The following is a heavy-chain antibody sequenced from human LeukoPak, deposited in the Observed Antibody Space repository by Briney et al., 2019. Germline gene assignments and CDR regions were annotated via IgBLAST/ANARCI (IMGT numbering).Heavy chain of an antibody. CDR2: IIPIFGTA. Sequence: SVKVSCKASGGTFSSYAISWVRQAPGQGLEWMGGIIPIFGTANYAQKFQGRVTITADESTSTAYMELSSLRSEDTAVYCCARGPIVVVPAAPFDYWGQGTLVTVSS. J-gene: IGHJ4*02. V-gene: IGHV1-69*13. D-gene: IGHD2-2*01. CDR3: ARGPIVVVPAAPFDY. CDR1: GGTFSSYA.